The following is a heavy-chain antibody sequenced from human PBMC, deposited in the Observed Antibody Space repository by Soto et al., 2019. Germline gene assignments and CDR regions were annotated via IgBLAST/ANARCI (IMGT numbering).Heavy chain of an antibody. D-gene: IGHD2-21*02. Sequence: QVQLQESGPGLVKPSQTLSLTCTVSGGSISSGGYYWSWIRQHPGKVLEWIGYIYYSGSTYYNPSLKSRVTISVDTSKNQFSLKLSSVTAADTAVYYCARITVVTPYDDYWGQGTLVTVSS. CDR1: GGSISSGGYY. V-gene: IGHV4-31*03. CDR2: IYYSGST. J-gene: IGHJ4*02. CDR3: ARITVVTPYDDY.